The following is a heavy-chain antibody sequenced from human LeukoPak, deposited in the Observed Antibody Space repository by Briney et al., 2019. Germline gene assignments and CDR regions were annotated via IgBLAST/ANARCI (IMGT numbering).Heavy chain of an antibody. CDR3: AREREYGFDY. Sequence: SETLSLTCTVSGGSISSGGYYWSWIRQHPGKGLEWIGYIYYSGSTYYNPSLKSRVTISVDTSKNQFSLKLSSVTAADTAVYYCAREREYGFDYWGQGTLVTVSS. CDR1: GGSISSGGYY. D-gene: IGHD4-17*01. V-gene: IGHV4-31*03. J-gene: IGHJ4*02. CDR2: IYYSGST.